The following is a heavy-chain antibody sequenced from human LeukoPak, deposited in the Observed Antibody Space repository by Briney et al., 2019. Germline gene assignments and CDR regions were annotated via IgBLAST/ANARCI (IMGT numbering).Heavy chain of an antibody. V-gene: IGHV4-34*01. CDR3: ASLRNDSSGYYYSSFDY. Sequence: SETLSLTCTVSGGSISSYYWSWIRQPPGKGLEWIGEINHSGSTNYNPSLKSRVTISVDTSKNQFSLKLSSVTAADTAVYYCASLRNDSSGYYYSSFDYWGQGTLVTVSS. CDR2: INHSGST. CDR1: GGSISSYY. D-gene: IGHD3-22*01. J-gene: IGHJ4*02.